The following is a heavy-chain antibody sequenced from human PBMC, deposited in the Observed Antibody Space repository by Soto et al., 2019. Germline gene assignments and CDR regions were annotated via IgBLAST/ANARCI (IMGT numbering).Heavy chain of an antibody. V-gene: IGHV3-33*08. J-gene: IGHJ4*02. Sequence: LRLSCAASGFTVSSNYMSWVRQAPGKGLEWVAVIWYDGSNKYYADSVKGRFTISRDNSKNTLYLQMNSLRAEDTAVYYCARAGSYDSSGYYSRYWGQGTLVTVSS. CDR2: IWYDGSNK. D-gene: IGHD3-22*01. CDR1: GFTVSSNY. CDR3: ARAGSYDSSGYYSRY.